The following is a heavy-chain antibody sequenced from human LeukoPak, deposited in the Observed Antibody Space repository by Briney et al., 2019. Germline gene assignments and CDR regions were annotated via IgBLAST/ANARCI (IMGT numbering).Heavy chain of an antibody. Sequence: PSETLSLTCTVSGGSISSSSYYWGWIRQPPGKGLECIGSIYYSGSTYYNPSLKSRVTISVDTSKNQFSLKLSSVTAADTAVYYCARGTGSKWTFDYWGQGTLVTVSS. J-gene: IGHJ4*02. CDR3: ARGTGSKWTFDY. CDR1: GGSISSSSYY. D-gene: IGHD1-26*01. CDR2: IYYSGST. V-gene: IGHV4-39*07.